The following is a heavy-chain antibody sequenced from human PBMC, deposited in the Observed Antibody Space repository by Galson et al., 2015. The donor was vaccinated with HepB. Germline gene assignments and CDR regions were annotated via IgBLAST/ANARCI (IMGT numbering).Heavy chain of an antibody. V-gene: IGHV1-18*04. J-gene: IGHJ1*01. D-gene: IGHD2-15*01. CDR3: ARGGYCSGGSCYSTSLQH. CDR2: ISAYNGNT. CDR1: GYAFTSYG. Sequence: SVKVSCKASGYAFTSYGVNWVRQAPGQGLEWMGWISAYNGNTNYAQKLQGRVTMTTDTSTSTAHMELRSLRSDDTAVYYCARGGYCSGGSCYSTSLQHWGQGTLVTVSS.